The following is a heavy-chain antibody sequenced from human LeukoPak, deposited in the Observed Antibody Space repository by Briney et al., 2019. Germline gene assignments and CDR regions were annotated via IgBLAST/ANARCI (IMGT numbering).Heavy chain of an antibody. CDR2: INPSGGST. CDR3: ARDLGHIVVVTATADAFDI. V-gene: IGHV1-46*01. J-gene: IGHJ3*02. CDR1: GYTFTSYY. Sequence: ASVKVSCKASGYTFTSYYMHWVRQAPGQGLEWMGIINPSGGSTSYAQKFQSRVTMTRDMSTSTVYMELGSLRSEDTAVYYCARDLGHIVVVTATADAFDIWGQGTMVTVSS. D-gene: IGHD2-21*02.